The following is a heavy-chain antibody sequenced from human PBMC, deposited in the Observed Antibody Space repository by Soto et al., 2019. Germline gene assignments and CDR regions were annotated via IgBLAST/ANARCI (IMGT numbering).Heavy chain of an antibody. Sequence: QVQLVESGGGVVQPGRSLRLSCAASGFTFSSYGMHWVRQAPGKGLEWVAVIWYDGSNKYYADSVKGRFTISRDNSKNTLYLHMNSLRAEDTAVYYCARDGPTPYYYGSGTALDYWGQGTLVTVSS. CDR1: GFTFSSYG. J-gene: IGHJ4*02. V-gene: IGHV3-33*01. CDR2: IWYDGSNK. CDR3: ARDGPTPYYYGSGTALDY. D-gene: IGHD3-10*01.